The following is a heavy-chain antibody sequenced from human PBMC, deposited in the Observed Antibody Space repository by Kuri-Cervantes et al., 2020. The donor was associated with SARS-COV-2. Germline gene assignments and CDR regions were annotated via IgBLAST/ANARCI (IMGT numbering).Heavy chain of an antibody. D-gene: IGHD3-3*01. CDR3: ARRLWSGYSFRYYHYMDV. Sequence: SQTLSLTCAVSGGSFSGYYWTWIRQPPGKGLEWIGEINHSGSTNYNPSLKSRVTISVDTSKNQISLKLSSVTAADTAVYYCARRLWSGYSFRYYHYMDVWGKGTTVTVSS. CDR1: GGSFSGYY. J-gene: IGHJ6*03. V-gene: IGHV4-34*01. CDR2: INHSGST.